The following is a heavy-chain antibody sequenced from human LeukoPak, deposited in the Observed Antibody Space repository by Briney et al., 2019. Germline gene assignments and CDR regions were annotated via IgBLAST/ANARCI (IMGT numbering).Heavy chain of an antibody. J-gene: IGHJ4*02. CDR1: GGSFSGYY. V-gene: IGHV4-34*01. D-gene: IGHD3-22*01. CDR3: ARRAPYYDSSGYYPTYFDY. Sequence: ASETLSLTCAVYGGSFSGYYWSWIRQPPGKGLEWIGEINHSGSTNYNPSLKSRVTISVDTSKNQFSLKLSSVTAADTAVYYCARRAPYYDSSGYYPTYFDYWGQGTLVTVSS. CDR2: INHSGST.